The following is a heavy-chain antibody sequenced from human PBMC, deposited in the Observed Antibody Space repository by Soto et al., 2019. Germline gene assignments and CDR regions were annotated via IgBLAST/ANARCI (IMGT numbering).Heavy chain of an antibody. J-gene: IGHJ5*02. CDR2: FYFSVIT. Sequence: SETLSLTCTVSGGSISSGGYYWSWIRQHPGKGLDWIGYFYFSVITYYNPSLKSRVTISVYTSKNQFSLKLSSVTAADTSLYYCARGGIEAESGDENWFDPWGQGTLVTVSS. CDR3: ARGGIEAESGDENWFDP. CDR1: GGSISSGGYY. D-gene: IGHD1-20*01. V-gene: IGHV4-31*03.